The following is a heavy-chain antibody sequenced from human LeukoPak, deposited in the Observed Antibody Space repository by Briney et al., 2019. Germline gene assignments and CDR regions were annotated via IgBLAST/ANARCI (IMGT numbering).Heavy chain of an antibody. J-gene: IGHJ3*02. D-gene: IGHD4-17*01. CDR3: ARDGYGDYADAFDI. Sequence: SVKVSCKASGGTFSSYAISWVRQAPGQGLEWMGGIIPIFGTANYAQKFQGRVTITADESTSTAYMELSSLRSEDTAVYYCARDGYGDYADAFDIWGQGTMVTVSS. CDR2: IIPIFGTA. CDR1: GGTFSSYA. V-gene: IGHV1-69*01.